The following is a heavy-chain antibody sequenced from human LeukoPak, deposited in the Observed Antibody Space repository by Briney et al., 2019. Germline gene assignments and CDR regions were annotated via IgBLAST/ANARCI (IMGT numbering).Heavy chain of an antibody. Sequence: GGSLRLSCAASGFTFTKYAMSWVRQAAGKGLEWVSAIGGSGTKTFYAESVKGRFTISRDNSNNILFLQMNSLRAEDTAVYYCARGIEYSSSSGADFDYWGQGTLVTVSS. CDR3: ARGIEYSSSSGADFDY. V-gene: IGHV3-23*01. D-gene: IGHD6-6*01. CDR2: IGGSGTKT. J-gene: IGHJ4*02. CDR1: GFTFTKYA.